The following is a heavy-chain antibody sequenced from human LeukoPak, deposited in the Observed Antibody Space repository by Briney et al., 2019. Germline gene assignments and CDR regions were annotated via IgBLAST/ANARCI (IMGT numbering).Heavy chain of an antibody. CDR3: ARVKSVPKSSAFDI. CDR2: INPNSGGT. J-gene: IGHJ3*02. D-gene: IGHD3-10*01. V-gene: IGHV1-2*02. CDR1: GYTFTGYY. Sequence: ASVKISCKASGYTFTGYYMHWVRQAPGQGLEWMGWINPNSGGTNYAQKFQGRVTMTRDTSISTAYMELSRLRSDDTAVYYCARVKSVPKSSAFDIWGQGTMVTVSS.